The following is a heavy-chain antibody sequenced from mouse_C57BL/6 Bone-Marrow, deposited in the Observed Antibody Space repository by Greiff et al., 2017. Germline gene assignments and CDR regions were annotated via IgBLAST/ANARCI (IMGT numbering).Heavy chain of an antibody. D-gene: IGHD1-1*01. J-gene: IGHJ3*01. CDR2: IDPSDSYT. Sequence: QVQLQQPGAELVMPGASVKLSCKASGYTFTSYWMHWVKQRPGQGLEWIGEIDPSDSYTNYNQKFKGKSTLTVDKSSSTAYMQLSSLTPEDSAVYYCARDTTVVAPAWFAYWGQGTLVTVSA. CDR3: ARDTTVVAPAWFAY. V-gene: IGHV1-69*01. CDR1: GYTFTSYW.